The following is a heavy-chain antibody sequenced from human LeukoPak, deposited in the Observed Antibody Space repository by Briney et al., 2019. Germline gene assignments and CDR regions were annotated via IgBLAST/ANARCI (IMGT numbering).Heavy chain of an antibody. CDR3: ARTEYRKFRFYYYYHGLDV. V-gene: IGHV5-51*01. D-gene: IGHD1-1*01. CDR2: IYPGDSET. CDR1: GFTFTSYW. J-gene: IGHJ6*02. Sequence: GESLKISCKGSGFTFTSYWIAWVRQMSGKGQEWMGIIYPGDSETRYSPSFQGQVTISADKSINTAYLHWSSLKASDTAIYYCARTEYRKFRFYYYYHGLDVWGQGTTVTVSS.